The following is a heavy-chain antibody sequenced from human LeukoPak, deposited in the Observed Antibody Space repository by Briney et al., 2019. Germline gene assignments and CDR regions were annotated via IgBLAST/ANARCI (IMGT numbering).Heavy chain of an antibody. CDR3: ARARSITIFGVVISDSVRFDP. CDR2: INHSGST. J-gene: IGHJ5*02. CDR1: GGSFSGYY. D-gene: IGHD3-3*01. Sequence: PSETLSLTCAVYGGSFSGYYWSWIRQPPGKGLEWIGEINHSGSTNYNPSLKSRVTISVDTSKNQFSLKLSSVTGADTAVYYCARARSITIFGVVISDSVRFDPWGQGTLVTVSS. V-gene: IGHV4-34*01.